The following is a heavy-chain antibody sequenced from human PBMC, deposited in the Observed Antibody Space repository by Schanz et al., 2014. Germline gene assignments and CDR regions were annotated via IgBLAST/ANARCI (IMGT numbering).Heavy chain of an antibody. D-gene: IGHD1-7*01. CDR2: FMPLLAIA. CDR3: ARDRWNYEGGIFDI. J-gene: IGHJ3*02. Sequence: QVQLVQSGSELKKPGASVKVSCKASGYTFPNYGINWVRQAPGQGPEWMGRFMPLLAIANYAQKFQGRVTMTADKATSTAYMELSSLRPEDTAMYYCARDRWNYEGGIFDIWGQGPMVTVSS. CDR1: GYTFPNYG. V-gene: IGHV1-69*09.